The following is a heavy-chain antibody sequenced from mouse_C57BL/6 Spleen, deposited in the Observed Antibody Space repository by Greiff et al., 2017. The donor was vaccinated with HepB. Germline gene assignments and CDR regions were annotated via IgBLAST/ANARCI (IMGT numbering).Heavy chain of an antibody. CDR1: GYTFTSYW. Sequence: QVQLQQSGAELVRPGSSVKLSCKASGYTFTSYWMHWVKQRPIQGLEWIGNIDPSDSETHYNQKFKDKATLTVDKSSSTAYMQLSSLTSEDSAVYYCARSHRGYYYAMDYWGQGPSVTVSS. CDR2: IDPSDSET. V-gene: IGHV1-52*01. CDR3: ARSHRGYYYAMDY. J-gene: IGHJ4*01.